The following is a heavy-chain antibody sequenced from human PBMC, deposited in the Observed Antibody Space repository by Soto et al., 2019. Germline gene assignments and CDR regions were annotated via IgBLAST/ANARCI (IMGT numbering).Heavy chain of an antibody. J-gene: IGHJ4*02. V-gene: IGHV4-31*03. D-gene: IGHD2-2*02. CDR2: IYYSGST. CDR1: GGSISSGGYY. Sequence: PSETLSLTCTVSGGSISSGGYYWSWIRQHPGKGLEWIGYIYYSGSTYYNPSLKRRVTISVDTSKNQFSLKLSSVTAADTAVYYCARDSRYCSSTSCYMFDYWGQGTLVTVSS. CDR3: ARDSRYCSSTSCYMFDY.